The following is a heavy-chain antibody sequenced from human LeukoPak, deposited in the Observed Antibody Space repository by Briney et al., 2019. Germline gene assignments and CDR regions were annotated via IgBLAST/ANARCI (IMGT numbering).Heavy chain of an antibody. CDR3: AKELVVRG. Sequence: GGSLRLSCAASGFTFRSFAMNWVRQAPGKGLECVSAISGGGDFTKYADSVKDRFTISRDNSKSTLYLQMNSLRAEYTAVYYCAKELVVRGWGQGTLVTVSS. J-gene: IGHJ4*02. D-gene: IGHD3-10*01. CDR1: GFTFRSFA. V-gene: IGHV3-23*01. CDR2: ISGGGDFT.